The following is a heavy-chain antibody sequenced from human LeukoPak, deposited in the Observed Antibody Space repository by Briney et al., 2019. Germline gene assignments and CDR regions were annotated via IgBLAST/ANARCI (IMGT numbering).Heavy chain of an antibody. CDR1: EFTFNNYW. CDR3: ARVNPLLAPGAFGI. D-gene: IGHD2-15*01. J-gene: IGHJ3*02. Sequence: GGSLRLSCAASEFTFNNYWMTWVRQAPGKGLEWVANIKQDGSDKYYVDSVKGRFTISRDNAKKSLYLQMNSLRAEDTAVYYCARVNPLLAPGAFGIWGQGTMVTVSS. V-gene: IGHV3-7*01. CDR2: IKQDGSDK.